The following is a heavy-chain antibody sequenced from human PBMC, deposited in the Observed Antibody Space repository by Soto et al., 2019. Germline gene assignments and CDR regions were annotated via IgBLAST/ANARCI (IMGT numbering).Heavy chain of an antibody. J-gene: IGHJ4*02. D-gene: IGHD3-10*01. CDR3: ARARQGILWFGRSEAYYFDY. Sequence: QVQLVQSGAEVKKPGSSVKVSCKASGGTFSSYAISWVRQAPGQGLEWMGGIIPIFGTANYAQKFQGRVTITADESTSTAYMELSSLRSEDTAVYYCARARQGILWFGRSEAYYFDYWGQGTMVTVSS. CDR1: GGTFSSYA. CDR2: IIPIFGTA. V-gene: IGHV1-69*01.